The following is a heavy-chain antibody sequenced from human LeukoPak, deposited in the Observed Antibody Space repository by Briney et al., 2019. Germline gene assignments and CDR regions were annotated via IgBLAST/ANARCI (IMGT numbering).Heavy chain of an antibody. D-gene: IGHD6-13*01. CDR3: ARWAAAGTHHFDY. CDR2: IYYSGST. V-gene: IGHV4-39*01. CDR1: GGSISGSSYY. J-gene: IGHJ4*02. Sequence: PSETLSLTCTVSGGSISGSSYYWGWIRQPPGKGLEWIGSIYYSGSTYYNPSLKSRVTISVDTSKNQFSLKLSSVTAADTAVYYCARWAAAGTHHFDYWGRGTLVTVSS.